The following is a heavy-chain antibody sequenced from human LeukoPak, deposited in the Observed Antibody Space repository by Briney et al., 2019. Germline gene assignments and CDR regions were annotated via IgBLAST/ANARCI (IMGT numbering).Heavy chain of an antibody. J-gene: IGHJ6*03. CDR3: ARQGPGYYYYMDV. V-gene: IGHV4-39*01. CDR2: IYYSGST. Sequence: SETLSLTCTVSGGSISSSSYYWGWIRQPPGKGLEWIGSIYYSGSTYYNPSLKSRVTISVDTSKNQFSLKLSSVTAADTAVYYCARQGPGYYYYMDVWGKGTTVTVS. D-gene: IGHD1-14*01. CDR1: GGSISSSSYY.